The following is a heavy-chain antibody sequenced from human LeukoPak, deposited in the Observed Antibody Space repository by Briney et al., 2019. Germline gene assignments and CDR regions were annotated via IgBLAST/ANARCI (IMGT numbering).Heavy chain of an antibody. J-gene: IGHJ4*01. V-gene: IGHV4-38-2*01. Sequence: SETLSLTCAVSGYSISSGYYWGWIRQPPGKGLEWIGSIYHSGSTYYNPSLKSRVTISVDTSKNQFSLKLSSVTAADTAVYYCARHGKDIVVAYFDYWGHGTLVTVSS. CDR2: IYHSGST. CDR3: ARHGKDIVVAYFDY. D-gene: IGHD2-2*01. CDR1: GYSISSGYY.